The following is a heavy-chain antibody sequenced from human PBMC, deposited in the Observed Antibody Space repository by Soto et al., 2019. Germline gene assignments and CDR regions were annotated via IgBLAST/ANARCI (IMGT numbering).Heavy chain of an antibody. Sequence: QVQLVQSGAEVKKPGSSVKVSCKSSGGTFSNYGFSWVRQAPGQGLECMGVIVPIFGAEHPQKFQGRVTITADESTNTVFTERRGLRYEDTAVYYCARGGSDYEGSGYYQGHFWGQGTTVTVSS. CDR1: GGTFSNYG. D-gene: IGHD3-22*01. J-gene: IGHJ6*02. V-gene: IGHV1-69*12. CDR3: ARGGSDYEGSGYYQGHF. CDR2: IVPIFGA.